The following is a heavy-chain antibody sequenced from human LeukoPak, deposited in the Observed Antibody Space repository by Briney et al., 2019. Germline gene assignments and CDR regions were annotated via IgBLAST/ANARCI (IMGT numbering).Heavy chain of an antibody. J-gene: IGHJ4*02. CDR1: GFTFSSYG. D-gene: IGHD1-26*01. CDR3: AKGSGSSGRGIDY. CDR2: IWYDGSNK. V-gene: IGHV3-33*06. Sequence: GGSLRLSCAASGFTFSSYGMHWVRQAPGKGLEWVAVIWYDGSNKYYADSVKGRFTISRDNSKNTLYLQMNSLRAEDTAVYYCAKGSGSSGRGIDYWGQGTLVTVSS.